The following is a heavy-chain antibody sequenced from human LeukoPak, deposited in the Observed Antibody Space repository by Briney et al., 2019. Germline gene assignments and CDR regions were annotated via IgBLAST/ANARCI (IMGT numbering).Heavy chain of an antibody. V-gene: IGHV3-23*01. J-gene: IGHJ4*02. CDR2: ISGSGGST. D-gene: IGHD3-10*01. CDR1: GFTFSSYA. CDR3: AKGQYGSGSYVPDYFDY. Sequence: PGGSLRLSCAASGFTFSSYAMSWVRQAPGKGLEWVSAISGSGGSTYYADSVKGRFTISRDNSKNTLYLQMNSLRAEDTAVYYCAKGQYGSGSYVPDYFDYWGQGTLVTVSS.